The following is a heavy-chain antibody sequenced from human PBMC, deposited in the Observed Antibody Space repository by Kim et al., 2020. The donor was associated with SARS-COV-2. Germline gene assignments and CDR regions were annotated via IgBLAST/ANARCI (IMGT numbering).Heavy chain of an antibody. Sequence: ASVKVSCKASGYTFTSYDIDWVRQATGQGLEWMGWMTPNSGKTGYAQKFQGRVTMTRNTSTNTAYMELSSLRSEDTAVYYCARGENKDHWGQGNLVTVSS. CDR1: GYTFTSYD. J-gene: IGHJ4*02. V-gene: IGHV1-8*01. CDR2: MTPNSGKT. CDR3: ARGENKDH.